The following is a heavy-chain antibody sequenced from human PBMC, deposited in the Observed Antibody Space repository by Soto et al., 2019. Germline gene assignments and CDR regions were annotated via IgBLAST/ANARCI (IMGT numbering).Heavy chain of an antibody. CDR1: GYTFTSYD. CDR2: MNPNSGNT. J-gene: IGHJ6*02. Sequence: QVQLVQSGAEVKKPGASVKVSCKASGYTFTSYDINWVRQATGQGLEWMGWMNPNSGNTGYAQKFRGRATMTRNTSISTASMELSSLRSEDTAVYYCARERTGTTSMDVWGQGTTVTVSS. D-gene: IGHD1-1*01. CDR3: ARERTGTTSMDV. V-gene: IGHV1-8*01.